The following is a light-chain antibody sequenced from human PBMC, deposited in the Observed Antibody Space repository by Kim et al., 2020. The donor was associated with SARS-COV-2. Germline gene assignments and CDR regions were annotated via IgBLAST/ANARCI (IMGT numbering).Light chain of an antibody. V-gene: IGLV2-14*03. J-gene: IGLJ1*01. Sequence: QSVLTQPASVSGSPGQSITISCTGTSSDVGGYNYVSWYQQHPGKAPKLIIHDVTNRPSGISNRFSGSKSGNTASLTISGLQAEDEADYYCSSYTSSSPYVFGSGTKVTVL. CDR2: DVT. CDR3: SSYTSSSPYV. CDR1: SSDVGGYNY.